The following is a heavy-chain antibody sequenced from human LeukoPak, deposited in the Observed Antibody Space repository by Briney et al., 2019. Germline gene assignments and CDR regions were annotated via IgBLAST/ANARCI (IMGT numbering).Heavy chain of an antibody. D-gene: IGHD5-24*01. V-gene: IGHV1-69*13. CDR2: IIPIFGTA. J-gene: IGHJ3*02. Sequence: PVTVSCTASAGTFTIYAISWVRQAPGRGLEWMGGIIPIFGTANYAQKFQGRVTITADESTSTAYMELRSLRSEDTAVYYCARDSRRGGYNYRAFDIWGQGTMVTVSS. CDR1: AGTFTIYA. CDR3: ARDSRRGGYNYRAFDI.